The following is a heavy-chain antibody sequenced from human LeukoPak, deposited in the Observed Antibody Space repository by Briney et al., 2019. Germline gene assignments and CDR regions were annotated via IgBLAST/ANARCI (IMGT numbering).Heavy chain of an antibody. D-gene: IGHD2-15*01. J-gene: IGHJ5*02. CDR3: AREFCSGGSCYSRWFDP. Sequence: ASVKVSCKASGYTFTGYYMHWVRQAPGQGLEWMGWINPNNGDTHYAQKFQGRVTMTRDTSISTAYMELSRLRSDDTAVYYCAREFCSGGSCYSRWFDPWGQGTLVTVSS. CDR2: INPNNGDT. CDR1: GYTFTGYY. V-gene: IGHV1-2*02.